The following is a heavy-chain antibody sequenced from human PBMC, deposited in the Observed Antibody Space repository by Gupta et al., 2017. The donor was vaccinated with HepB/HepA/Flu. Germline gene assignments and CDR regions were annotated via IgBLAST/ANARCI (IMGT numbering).Heavy chain of an antibody. D-gene: IGHD1-7*01. J-gene: IGHJ6*02. V-gene: IGHV1-3*01. CDR1: GYTFTSYA. CDR3: ARDRNWNYGYYYYYGMDV. CDR2: INAGNGNT. Sequence: QVQLVQSGAEVKKPGASVKVSCKASGYTFTSYAMHWVRQAPGQRLEWMGWINAGNGNTKYSQKFQGRVTITRDTSASTAYMELSSLRSEDTAVYYCARDRNWNYGYYYYYGMDVWGQGTTVTVSS.